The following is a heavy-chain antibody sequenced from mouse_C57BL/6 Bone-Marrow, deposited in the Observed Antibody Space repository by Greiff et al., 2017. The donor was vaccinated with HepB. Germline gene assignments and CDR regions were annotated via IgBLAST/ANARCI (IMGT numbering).Heavy chain of an antibody. CDR1: GFTFSDYY. CDR2: ISNGGGST. CDR3: ARQDRGRFAY. D-gene: IGHD3-1*01. J-gene: IGHJ3*01. Sequence: EVQLQESGGGLVQPGGSLKLSCAASGFTFSDYYMYWVRQTPEKRLEWVAYISNGGGSTYYPDTVKGRFTISRDNAKNTLYLQMSRLKSEDTAMYYCARQDRGRFAYWGQGTLVTVSA. V-gene: IGHV5-12*01.